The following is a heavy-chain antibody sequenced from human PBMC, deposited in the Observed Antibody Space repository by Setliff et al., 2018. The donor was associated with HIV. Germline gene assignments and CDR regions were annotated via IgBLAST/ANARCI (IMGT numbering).Heavy chain of an antibody. V-gene: IGHV4-61*02. J-gene: IGHJ5*02. Sequence: PSETLSLTCSVSGASITSGIYYWAWIRQPAGKGLLFIGRVYFSGSTNYNPSLKSRVTISLDTSKNRFSLNLRSVTAADTAVYYCARGFGSLDPWGKGTLVTVSS. CDR2: VYFSGST. CDR1: GASITSGIYY. CDR3: ARGFGSLDP. D-gene: IGHD1-26*01.